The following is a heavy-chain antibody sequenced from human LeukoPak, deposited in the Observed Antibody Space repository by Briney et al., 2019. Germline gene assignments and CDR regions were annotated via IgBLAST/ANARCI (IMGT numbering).Heavy chain of an antibody. CDR3: AREQPFFYDSSGYYYAY. V-gene: IGHV3-7*01. D-gene: IGHD3-22*01. J-gene: IGHJ4*02. CDR2: IKQDGSEK. CDR1: GFTFSSYW. Sequence: PGGSLRLSCAASGFTFSSYWMSWVRQAPGKGLEWVAHIKQDGSEKYYVDSVKGRFTISRDNAKNSLYLQMNSLRAEDTAVYYCAREQPFFYDSSGYYYAYWGQGTLVTVSS.